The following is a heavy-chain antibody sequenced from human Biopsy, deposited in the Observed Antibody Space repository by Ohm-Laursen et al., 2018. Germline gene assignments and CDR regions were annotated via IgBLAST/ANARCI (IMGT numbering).Heavy chain of an antibody. Sequence: SDTLPLTCTVSGGSISNNNYYWGWIRQPPGKGLEWIGSIFYLGSTHYKPSLKSRVNISVDTSKNQFSLKLNSVTAADTAVYYCARDYDTSGYYYVSWGQGTLVTVSS. CDR1: GGSISNNNYY. V-gene: IGHV4-39*01. CDR2: IFYLGST. D-gene: IGHD3-22*01. J-gene: IGHJ5*02. CDR3: ARDYDTSGYYYVS.